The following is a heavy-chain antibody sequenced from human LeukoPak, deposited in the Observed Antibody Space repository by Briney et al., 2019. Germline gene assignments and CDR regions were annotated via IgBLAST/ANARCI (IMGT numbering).Heavy chain of an antibody. V-gene: IGHV3-30*03. CDR3: ARDKVHDYGDSWFDP. D-gene: IGHD4-17*01. Sequence: GGSLRLSCAASGFTFSTYGVHWVRQAPGKGLEWVAVISYDGSNEYYADSVKGRFTISRDNAKNSLYLQMNSLRAEDTAVYYCARDKVHDYGDSWFDPWGQGTLVTVSS. CDR1: GFTFSTYG. J-gene: IGHJ5*02. CDR2: ISYDGSNE.